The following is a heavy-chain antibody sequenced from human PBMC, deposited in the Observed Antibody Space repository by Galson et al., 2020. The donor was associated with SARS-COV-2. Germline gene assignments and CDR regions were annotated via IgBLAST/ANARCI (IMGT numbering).Heavy chain of an antibody. D-gene: IGHD3-16*02. V-gene: IGHV1-2*02. J-gene: IGHJ4*01. CDR2: INPNSGGT. CDR1: GYTFTGYY. Sequence: GASVKVSCKASGYTFTGYYIHWVRQAPGQGLEWMGWINPNSGGTNYAQKFQGRVTMTRDTSISTAYMELSRLRSDDTAVYYCARGLDYVWGSYRYTDDYWGHGTLVTVSS. CDR3: ARGLDYVWGSYRYTDDY.